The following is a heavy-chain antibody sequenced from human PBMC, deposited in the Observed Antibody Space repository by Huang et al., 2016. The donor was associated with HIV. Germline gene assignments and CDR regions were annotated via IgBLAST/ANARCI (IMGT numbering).Heavy chain of an antibody. D-gene: IGHD3-10*02. CDR1: GGSIRNYY. J-gene: IGHJ4*02. Sequence: QVQLQESGPGLVKPAETLSLTCSVSGGSIRNYYWSWIRQPAGKGLEWIGRMSTSGTPNYNPSLRSRVTMSLDTSKNQFSLRLTSVTAADTAVYYCAREGNDVGGGFDHWGQGTLVTVSS. CDR3: AREGNDVGGGFDH. CDR2: MSTSGTP. V-gene: IGHV4-4*07.